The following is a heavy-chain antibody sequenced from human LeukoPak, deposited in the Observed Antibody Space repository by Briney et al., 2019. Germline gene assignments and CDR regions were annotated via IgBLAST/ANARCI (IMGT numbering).Heavy chain of an antibody. J-gene: IGHJ4*02. V-gene: IGHV1-8*01. CDR1: GYTFTSYD. Sequence: GASVKVSCKASGYTFTSYDIDWVRRATGQGLEWMGWMNPNSGNTGYAQKFQGRVTMTRNTSISTAYMELSSLRSEDTAVYYCARGPAAGTCIDYWGQGTLVTVSS. CDR2: MNPNSGNT. D-gene: IGHD6-13*01. CDR3: ARGPAAGTCIDY.